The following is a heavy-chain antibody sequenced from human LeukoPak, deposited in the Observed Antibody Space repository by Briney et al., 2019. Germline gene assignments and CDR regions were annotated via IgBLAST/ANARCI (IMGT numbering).Heavy chain of an antibody. CDR2: IYTSGST. V-gene: IGHV4-4*07. Sequence: SETLSLTCTVSGGSIGSYYWSWIRQPAGKGLEWIGRIYTSGSTNYNASLKSRVSMSVDTSKNQFSLKLSSVTAADTAVFYCARENNGSYREFDYWGQGTLVTVSS. CDR1: GGSIGSYY. D-gene: IGHD1-26*01. J-gene: IGHJ4*02. CDR3: ARENNGSYREFDY.